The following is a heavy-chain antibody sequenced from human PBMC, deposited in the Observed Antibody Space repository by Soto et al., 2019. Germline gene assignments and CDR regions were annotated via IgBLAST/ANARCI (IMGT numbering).Heavy chain of an antibody. CDR1: GGSISSSSYY. Sequence: PSETLSLTCTVSGGSISSSSYYGGWIRQPPGKGLEWIGSIYYSGSTYYNPSLKSRVTISVDTSKNQFSLKLSSVTAADTAVYYCARHGRDIVLMVYALNWFDPWGQGTLVTVSS. V-gene: IGHV4-39*01. CDR3: ARHGRDIVLMVYALNWFDP. CDR2: IYYSGST. J-gene: IGHJ5*02. D-gene: IGHD2-8*01.